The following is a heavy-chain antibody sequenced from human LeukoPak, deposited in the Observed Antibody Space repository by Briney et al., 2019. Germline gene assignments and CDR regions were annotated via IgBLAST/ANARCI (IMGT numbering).Heavy chain of an antibody. CDR3: ATADIVVVVAHWGKGPDAFDI. CDR1: GYTLTELS. D-gene: IGHD2-15*01. V-gene: IGHV1-24*01. Sequence: ASVKVSCKVSGYTLTELSMHWVRQAPGEGLEWMGGFDPEDGETIYAQKFQGRVTMTEDTSTDTAYMELSSLRSEDTAVYYCATADIVVVVAHWGKGPDAFDIWGQGTMVTVSS. J-gene: IGHJ3*02. CDR2: FDPEDGET.